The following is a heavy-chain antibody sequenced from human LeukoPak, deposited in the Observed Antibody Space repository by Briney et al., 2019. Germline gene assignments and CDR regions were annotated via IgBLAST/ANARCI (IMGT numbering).Heavy chain of an antibody. Sequence: SETLSLTCAVAGGSINGGGYYRNWVRQHPGKGLEWIGCIHPTGNLYYNPSLTGRSTISVDTSKSHFSLNLTSVTAADTAVYYCARDLIDGLMVYAPNWFDPWGQGTLVTVSS. CDR1: GGSINGGGYY. V-gene: IGHV4-31*11. D-gene: IGHD2-8*01. CDR2: IHPTGNL. CDR3: ARDLIDGLMVYAPNWFDP. J-gene: IGHJ5*02.